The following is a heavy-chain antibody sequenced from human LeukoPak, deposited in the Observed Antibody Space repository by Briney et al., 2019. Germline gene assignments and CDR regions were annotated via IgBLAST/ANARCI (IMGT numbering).Heavy chain of an antibody. CDR3: ARHSAGWALIWFDP. D-gene: IGHD6-19*01. V-gene: IGHV4-59*08. Sequence: SETLSLTCTVSGDSISTYYWSWIRQPPGKGLEWLGYISYSGITNYNSSLKSRVTISIDTSKSQFSLKVTSVTAADTAVYYCARHSAGWALIWFDPWGQGTLVTVSS. J-gene: IGHJ5*02. CDR1: GDSISTYY. CDR2: ISYSGIT.